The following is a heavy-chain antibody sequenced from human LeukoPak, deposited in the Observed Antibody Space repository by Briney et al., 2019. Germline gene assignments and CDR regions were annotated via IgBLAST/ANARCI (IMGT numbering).Heavy chain of an antibody. J-gene: IGHJ6*03. CDR1: GGSFSGYY. CDR3: ARSLVIPAHYYYHYYMDV. D-gene: IGHD2-2*01. Sequence: SETLSLTCAVYGGSFSGYYWSWIRQPPGKGLEWIGEINHSGSTNYNPSLKSRVTISVDTSKNQFSLKLSSVTAADTAVYYCARSLVIPAHYYYHYYMDVWGRGTTVTISS. V-gene: IGHV4-34*01. CDR2: INHSGST.